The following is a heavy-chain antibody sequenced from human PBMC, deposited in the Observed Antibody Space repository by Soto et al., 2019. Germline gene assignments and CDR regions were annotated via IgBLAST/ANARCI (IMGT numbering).Heavy chain of an antibody. Sequence: QVQLVQSGAEVKKPGASVKVSCKASGYTFTSYGISWVRQAPGQVLEWMGWISAYNGNTNYAQKLQGIVTMTTYTSTSTAYMELRSLRSDDTAVYYCARDQGPSIAAAGGFDYWGQGPLVTVSS. CDR3: ARDQGPSIAAAGGFDY. V-gene: IGHV1-18*01. CDR1: GYTFTSYG. J-gene: IGHJ4*02. CDR2: ISAYNGNT. D-gene: IGHD6-13*01.